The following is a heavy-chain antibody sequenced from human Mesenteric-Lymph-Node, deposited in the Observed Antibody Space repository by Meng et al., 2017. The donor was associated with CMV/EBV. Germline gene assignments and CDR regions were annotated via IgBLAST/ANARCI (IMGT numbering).Heavy chain of an antibody. D-gene: IGHD3-9*01. Sequence: SDTLSLICTVSGGSISSSNYYWGWIRQPPGKGLEWIGSVYHSGTNYYRPSITSRVTISIDTSKNQFSLNLNSVTAAYPAVYYCAREFYDTLTGYSHYFDSWGQGMLVTVSS. CDR3: AREFYDTLTGYSHYFDS. V-gene: IGHV4-39*07. CDR2: VYHSGTN. CDR1: GGSISSSNYY. J-gene: IGHJ4*02.